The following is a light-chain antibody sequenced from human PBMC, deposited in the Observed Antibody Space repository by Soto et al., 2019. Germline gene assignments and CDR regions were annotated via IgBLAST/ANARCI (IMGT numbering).Light chain of an antibody. CDR1: QDIDSW. CDR2: AAI. J-gene: IGKJ4*01. V-gene: IGKV1-12*01. CDR3: PQSNSFPLT. Sequence: DIQMTQSPSSVSASIGDRVTITCRASQDIDSWLAWFQQKPGEAPRLLIYAAISLHSGVPSRFSGAGSGTAFSLTISSLQPEDFATYFCPQSNSFPLTFGGGTKVEIK.